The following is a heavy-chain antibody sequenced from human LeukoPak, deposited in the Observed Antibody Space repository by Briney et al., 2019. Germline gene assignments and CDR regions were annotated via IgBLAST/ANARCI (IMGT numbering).Heavy chain of an antibody. V-gene: IGHV1-46*01. CDR1: GYTFTSYG. CDR2: INPSGGST. J-gene: IGHJ6*03. Sequence: ASVKVSCKASGYTFTSYGISWVRQAPGQGLEWMGIINPSGGSTSYAQKFQGRVTMTRDTSTSTVYMELSSLRSEDTAVYYCARDLSSGQQWPRMGGYYYYYMDVWGKGTTVTISS. CDR3: ARDLSSGQQWPRMGGYYYYYMDV. D-gene: IGHD6-19*01.